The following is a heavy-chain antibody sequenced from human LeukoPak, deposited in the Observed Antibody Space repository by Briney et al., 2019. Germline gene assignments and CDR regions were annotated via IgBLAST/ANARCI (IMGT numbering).Heavy chain of an antibody. CDR2: ISSSSSTI. CDR3: ARGGRYYDSSGYPIDY. D-gene: IGHD3-22*01. Sequence: GGSLRLSCAASGFTFSSYTMNWVRQAPGKGLEWVSYISSSSSTIYYADSVKGRFTISRDNAKNSLYLQMSSLRAEDTAVYYCARGGRYYDSSGYPIDYWGQGTLVTVSS. V-gene: IGHV3-48*01. J-gene: IGHJ4*02. CDR1: GFTFSSYT.